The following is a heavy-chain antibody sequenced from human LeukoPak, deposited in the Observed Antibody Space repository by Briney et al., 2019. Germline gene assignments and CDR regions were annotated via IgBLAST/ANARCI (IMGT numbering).Heavy chain of an antibody. V-gene: IGHV1-69*05. Sequence: SVKVSCKASGGTFSSYAISWVRQAPGQGLEWMGGIIPIFGTADYAKKFQGRVTITTDESTSTDYMELSSLRSEDTAVYYCARDIGNDAFDIWGQGTMVTVSS. CDR2: IIPIFGTA. J-gene: IGHJ3*02. CDR1: GGTFSSYA. D-gene: IGHD3-16*02. CDR3: ARDIGNDAFDI.